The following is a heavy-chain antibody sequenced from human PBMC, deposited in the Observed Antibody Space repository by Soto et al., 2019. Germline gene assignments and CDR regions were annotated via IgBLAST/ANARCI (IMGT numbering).Heavy chain of an antibody. CDR2: IYYSGST. Sequence: QVQLQESGPGLVKPSQTQSLTCTVSGGSITSADYYWSWIRQPPGKGLEWIGYIYYSGSTYYNPSLKSRVTISIDTSKNQFSLKLTSVTAADTAVYYCARVPRPLYGNWFDPWGQGTLVTASS. V-gene: IGHV4-30-4*01. D-gene: IGHD3-16*01. CDR1: GGSITSADYY. CDR3: ARVPRPLYGNWFDP. J-gene: IGHJ5*02.